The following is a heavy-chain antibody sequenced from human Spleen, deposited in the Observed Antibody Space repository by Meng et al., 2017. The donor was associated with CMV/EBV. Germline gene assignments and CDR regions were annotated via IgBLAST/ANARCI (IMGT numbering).Heavy chain of an antibody. J-gene: IGHJ4*02. D-gene: IGHD3-10*01. CDR3: AKMLVTTGRFFDY. CDR2: IVGSSNHT. CDR1: GFTFSSYA. Sequence: GGSLRLSCAASGFTFSSYAMSWVRQTPGKGLEWVSAIVGSSNHTFYADSVEGRFTISRDNSKNTLYLQMNSLRAEDTAIYYCAKMLVTTGRFFDYWGQGTLVTVSS. V-gene: IGHV3-23*01.